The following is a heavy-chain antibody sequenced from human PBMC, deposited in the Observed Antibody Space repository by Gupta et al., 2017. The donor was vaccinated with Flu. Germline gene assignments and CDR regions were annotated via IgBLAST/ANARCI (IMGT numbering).Heavy chain of an antibody. V-gene: IGHV3-30*18. J-gene: IGHJ4*02. D-gene: IGHD6-6*01. CDR2: ISYDGSNK. CDR1: GFTFSSYG. Sequence: QVQLVESGGGVVQPGRSLRLSCAASGFTFSSYGMPWVRQAPGKGLEWVAVISYDGSNKYYADSVKGRFTISRDNSKNTLYLQMNSLRAEDTAVYYCAKDDGIAARPFDYWGQGTLVTVSS. CDR3: AKDDGIAARPFDY.